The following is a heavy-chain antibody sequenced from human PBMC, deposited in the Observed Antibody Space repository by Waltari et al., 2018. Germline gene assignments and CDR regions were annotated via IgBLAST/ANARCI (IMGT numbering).Heavy chain of an antibody. CDR2: IYYSGST. D-gene: IGHD6-6*01. CDR1: GGSISSYY. J-gene: IGHJ5*02. Sequence: QVQLQESGPGLVKPSETLSLTCTVSGGSISSYYWSWIRQPPGKGLEWIGYIYYSGSTNHNPSRKSRVTISVDTSKNQFSLKLSSVTAADTAVYYCARDGYSSSSAWFDPWGQGTLVTVSS. V-gene: IGHV4-59*01. CDR3: ARDGYSSSSAWFDP.